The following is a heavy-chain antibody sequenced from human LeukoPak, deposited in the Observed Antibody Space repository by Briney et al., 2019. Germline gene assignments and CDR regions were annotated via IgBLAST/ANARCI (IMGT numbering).Heavy chain of an antibody. Sequence: GGSLRLSCATSEFTFSAYAMSWVRQAPGKGLEWVSDISDSGHNIYYADSVKGRFTISRDNSKNTLYLQMNSLRAEDTAVYYCAKLPDPATHGAYGRAFDHWGQGSLVTVSS. D-gene: IGHD4-17*01. CDR3: AKLPDPATHGAYGRAFDH. V-gene: IGHV3-23*01. CDR2: ISDSGHNI. CDR1: EFTFSAYA. J-gene: IGHJ4*02.